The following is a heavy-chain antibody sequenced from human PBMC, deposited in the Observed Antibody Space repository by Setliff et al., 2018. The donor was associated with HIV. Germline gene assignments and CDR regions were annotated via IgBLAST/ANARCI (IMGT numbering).Heavy chain of an antibody. J-gene: IGHJ4*02. V-gene: IGHV4-4*08. CDR1: GGSISSYY. D-gene: IGHD3-22*01. Sequence: SETLSLTCTVSGGSISSYYWSWIRQPPGKGLEWIGYIYTSGNTYYNPSLKSRVTIPVDTSKNQFSLKLTSVTAADTAVYYCARHGITKIVVATPDTIDYWGQGTLVTVSS. CDR3: ARHGITKIVVATPDTIDY. CDR2: IYTSGNT.